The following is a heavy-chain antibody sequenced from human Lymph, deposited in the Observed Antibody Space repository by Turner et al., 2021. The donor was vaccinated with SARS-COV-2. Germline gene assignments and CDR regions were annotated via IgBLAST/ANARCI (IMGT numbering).Heavy chain of an antibody. D-gene: IGHD3-22*01. V-gene: IGHV1-69*01. CDR1: GGTFSSYT. Sequence: VQLVQSGAEVKKPGSSVRVSCKASGGTFSSYTLGWVRQAPGRGLEWMGGIIPIFGTANYAQKFQGRVTITADESTSTAYMELSSLRSEDTAVYYCARLGSSVVPYYYYGMDVWGQGTTVTVSS. CDR3: ARLGSSVVPYYYYGMDV. J-gene: IGHJ6*02. CDR2: IIPIFGTA.